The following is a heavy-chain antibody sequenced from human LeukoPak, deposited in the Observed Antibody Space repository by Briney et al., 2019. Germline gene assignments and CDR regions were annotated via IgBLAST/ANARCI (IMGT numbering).Heavy chain of an antibody. CDR3: AKIPLNTGEREYGSSGYRFDY. V-gene: IGHV3-23*01. D-gene: IGHD3-22*01. CDR1: GFTFSSYA. CDR2: ISGSGGST. Sequence: GGSLRLSCAASGFTFSSYAMSWVRQAPGKGLEWVSAISGSGGSTYYADSVKGRFTISRDNSKNTLYLQMNSLRAEDTAVYYCAKIPLNTGEREYGSSGYRFDYWGQGTLVTVSS. J-gene: IGHJ4*02.